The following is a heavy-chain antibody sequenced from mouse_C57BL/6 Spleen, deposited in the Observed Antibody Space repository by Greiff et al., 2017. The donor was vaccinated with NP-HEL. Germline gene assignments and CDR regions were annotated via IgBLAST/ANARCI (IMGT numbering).Heavy chain of an antibody. CDR2: IYPSDSET. CDR3: ARWGYGSSFAPFDY. Sequence: VQLKQPGAELVRPGSSVKLSCKASGYTFTSYWMDWVKQRPGQGLEWIGNIYPSDSETHYNQKFKDKATLTVDKSSSTAYMQLSSLTSEDSAVYYCARWGYGSSFAPFDYWGQGTTLTVSS. D-gene: IGHD1-1*01. CDR1: GYTFTSYW. J-gene: IGHJ2*01. V-gene: IGHV1-61*01.